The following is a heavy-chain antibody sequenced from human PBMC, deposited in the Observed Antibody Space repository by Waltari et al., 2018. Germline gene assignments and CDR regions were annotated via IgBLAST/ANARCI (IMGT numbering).Heavy chain of an antibody. V-gene: IGHV3-23*01. J-gene: IGHJ5*01. CDR3: AKRGVFGSGTYFKNNWFDS. CDR2: MSGNGEIT. D-gene: IGHD3-10*01. CDR1: GFTFSTYA. Sequence: EVQLLESGGGLVQPGGSLRLSCAASGFTFSTYALSWVRQVPGKGLEWVSNMSGNGEITDAVDSLKGRITVSRDNSKNTLDLQMNSLRAEETAVYYCAKRGVFGSGTYFKNNWFDSWGQGTLVTVSS.